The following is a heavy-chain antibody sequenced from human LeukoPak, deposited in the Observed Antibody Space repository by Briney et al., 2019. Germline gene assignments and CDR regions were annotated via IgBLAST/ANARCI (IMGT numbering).Heavy chain of an antibody. J-gene: IGHJ4*02. Sequence: GGSLRLSCAPSGFTFSSYAMHWVRQAPGKGLEWVAVISYDGSNKYYADSVKGRFTISRDNSKNTLYLQMNSLRAEDTAVYYCARDSTIAVAGGHFDYWGQGTLVTVSS. V-gene: IGHV3-30*01. CDR1: GFTFSSYA. CDR3: ARDSTIAVAGGHFDY. CDR2: ISYDGSNK. D-gene: IGHD6-19*01.